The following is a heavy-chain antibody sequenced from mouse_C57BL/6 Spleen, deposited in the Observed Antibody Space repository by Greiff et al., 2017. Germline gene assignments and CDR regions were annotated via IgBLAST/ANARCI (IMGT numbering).Heavy chain of an antibody. Sequence: QVQLKQPGAELVRPGSSVKLSCKASGYTFTSYGMDWVKQRPGQGLEWIGNIYPSDSETHYNQKFKDKATLTVDKSSSTAYMQLSSLTSEDSAVYYCARRYDYAYFDYWGQGTTLTVSS. CDR2: IYPSDSET. CDR3: ARRYDYAYFDY. J-gene: IGHJ2*01. V-gene: IGHV1-61*01. CDR1: GYTFTSYG. D-gene: IGHD2-4*01.